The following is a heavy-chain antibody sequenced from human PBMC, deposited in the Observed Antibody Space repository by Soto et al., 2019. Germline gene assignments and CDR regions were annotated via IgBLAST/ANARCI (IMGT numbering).Heavy chain of an antibody. Sequence: PSQTLSLTCAISGDRVSSNSAAWNWIRQSPSRGLEWLGRTYYRSKWYHDYAVSVKSRITINPDTSKNQFSLQLNSVTPEDTAVYYCARLDIVVVPAAMGGMDVWGQGTTVPVSS. J-gene: IGHJ6*02. V-gene: IGHV6-1*01. CDR1: GDRVSSNSAA. CDR2: TYYRSKWYH. D-gene: IGHD2-2*03. CDR3: ARLDIVVVPAAMGGMDV.